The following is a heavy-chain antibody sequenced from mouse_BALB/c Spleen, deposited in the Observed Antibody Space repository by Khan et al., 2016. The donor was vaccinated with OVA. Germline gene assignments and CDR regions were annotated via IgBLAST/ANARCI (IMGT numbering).Heavy chain of an antibody. CDR1: GYTFTSYW. D-gene: IGHD2-14*01. Sequence: QVQLKQSGAELAKPGASLKMSCKASGYTFTSYWMHWIKQRPGQGLEWIGYINPTSGYTDYNQKFKDKATLTADKSSSTAYMQLSSLTSDDSAVYYCERDRIDYWGQGTALTVSS. CDR3: ERDRIDY. CDR2: INPTSGYT. V-gene: IGHV1-7*01. J-gene: IGHJ2*01.